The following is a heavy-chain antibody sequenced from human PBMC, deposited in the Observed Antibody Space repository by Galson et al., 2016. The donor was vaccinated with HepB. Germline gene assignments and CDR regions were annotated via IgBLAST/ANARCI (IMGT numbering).Heavy chain of an antibody. J-gene: IGHJ5*02. CDR1: GFTFSHYF. D-gene: IGHD6-19*01. CDR3: ARMVPLYSGGWYVRGDGWFDP. CDR2: ISGSADSR. V-gene: IGHV3-11*01. Sequence: SLRLSCAASGFTFSHYFVSWIRQAPGKGLEWVSYISGSADSRRYADSVKGRFTISRDNSKNSLYLQMNNLRAEDTAVYYCARMVPLYSGGWYVRGDGWFDPGCQGTLVAVAS.